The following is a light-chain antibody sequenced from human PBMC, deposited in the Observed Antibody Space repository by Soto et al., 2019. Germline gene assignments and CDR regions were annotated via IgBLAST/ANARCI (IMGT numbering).Light chain of an antibody. CDR3: QQYHNWPPYT. V-gene: IGKV3-15*01. Sequence: EIVMTRSPATLSVSPGERATLSCRASQSVSNDLAWYQQKPGQAPRLLMYGASIRATGFPDRFSGSGSGTEFTLTISSLQSEDFAVYYCQQYHNWPPYTFGQGTKLEIK. J-gene: IGKJ2*01. CDR1: QSVSND. CDR2: GAS.